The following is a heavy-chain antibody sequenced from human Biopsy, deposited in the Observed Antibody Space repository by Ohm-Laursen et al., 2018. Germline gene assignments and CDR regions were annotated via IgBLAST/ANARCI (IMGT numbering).Heavy chain of an antibody. CDR2: ISPSGATT. J-gene: IGHJ6*02. D-gene: IGHD5-24*01. CDR1: GNTFATYH. CDR3: ARAGVGSDGTDSYYYGMDV. Sequence: DSVKVSCKVSGNTFATYHIHWVRQAPGQGLEWMGVISPSGATTSFSQKFQGRITMTRDTSTGTVYMDLNSLGSEDTAVYYCARAGVGSDGTDSYYYGMDVWGPGTTVTVSS. V-gene: IGHV1-46*01.